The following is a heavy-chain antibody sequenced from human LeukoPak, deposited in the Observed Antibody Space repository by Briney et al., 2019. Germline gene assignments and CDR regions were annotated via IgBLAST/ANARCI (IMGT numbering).Heavy chain of an antibody. J-gene: IGHJ4*02. CDR2: ISSSSSYI. V-gene: IGHV3-21*01. CDR3: ARSSCSGGSCYRGAVDY. CDR1: GFTFSSYS. Sequence: GGPLRLSCAASGFTFSSYSMNWVRQAPGKGLEWVSSISSSSSYIYYADSVKGRFTISRDNAKNSLYLQMNSLRAEDTAVYYCARSSCSGGSCYRGAVDYWGQGTLVTVSS. D-gene: IGHD2-15*01.